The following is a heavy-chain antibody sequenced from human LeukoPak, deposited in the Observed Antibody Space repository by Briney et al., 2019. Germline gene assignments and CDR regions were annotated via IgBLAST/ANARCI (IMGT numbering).Heavy chain of an antibody. CDR1: GGTFSSYA. CDR2: IIPIFGTA. CDR3: ARDRETSWGYWYFDL. J-gene: IGHJ2*01. V-gene: IGHV1-69*05. D-gene: IGHD2-2*01. Sequence: GASVKVSCKASGGTFSSYAISWVRQAPGQGLEWVGGIIPIFGTANYAQKFQGRVTITTDESTSTAYMELRSLRSGDTAVYYCARDRETSWGYWYFDLWGRGTLVTVSS.